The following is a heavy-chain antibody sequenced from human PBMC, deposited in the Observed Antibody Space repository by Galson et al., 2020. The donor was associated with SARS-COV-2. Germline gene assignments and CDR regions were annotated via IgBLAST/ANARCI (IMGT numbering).Heavy chain of an antibody. J-gene: IGHJ4*02. Sequence: ASVKVSCKASGYTFTAYSLHWLRQAPGQGLEWMGWVNGNTGCTSYAQKFQGRVTMARDTSISTAYMELSRLKSDDTAVYYCARDYQGYFFDYWGQGTPVTVSS. D-gene: IGHD2-2*01. CDR3: ARDYQGYFFDY. CDR1: GYTFTAYS. CDR2: VNGNTGCT. V-gene: IGHV1-2*02.